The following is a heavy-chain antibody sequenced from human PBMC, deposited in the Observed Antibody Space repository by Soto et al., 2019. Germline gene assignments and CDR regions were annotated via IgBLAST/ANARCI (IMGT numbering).Heavy chain of an antibody. Sequence: LRLSCATSGFSFSNYAMSWVRQAPGKGLEWVAAITSVGYTYYVDSLKGRFTISRDNSKNTLYLQMNSLRAEDTAVYYCAKDLIDYSNSYFDYWGQGTLVTVSS. CDR3: AKDLIDYSNSYFDY. V-gene: IGHV3-23*01. CDR2: ITSVGYT. CDR1: GFSFSNYA. D-gene: IGHD4-4*01. J-gene: IGHJ4*02.